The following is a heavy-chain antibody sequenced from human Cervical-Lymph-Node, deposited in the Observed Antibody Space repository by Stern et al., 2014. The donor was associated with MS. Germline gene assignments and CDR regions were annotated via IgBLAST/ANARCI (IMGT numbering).Heavy chain of an antibody. D-gene: IGHD6-19*01. CDR3: ATASSGWWK. CDR1: GFTFSNYW. V-gene: IGHV3-74*01. CDR2: MNSDGSTI. J-gene: IGHJ4*02. Sequence: EVQLVESGGGLVHPGGSLRLSCVASGFTFSNYWMHWVRQAPGKGLVWVSRMNSDGSTITYADSVRGRFTISRDNAKNTLDLQMNSLRDEDTAVYYCATASSGWWKWGQGTLVTVSS.